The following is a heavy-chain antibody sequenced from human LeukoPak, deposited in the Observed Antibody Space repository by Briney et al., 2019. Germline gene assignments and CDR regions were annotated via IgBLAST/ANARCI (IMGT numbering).Heavy chain of an antibody. Sequence: GGSLRLSCEASGFTFSTFAMIWVRQPPGKGLEWVSSIFPSGGEIHYADSVRGRFTISRDNSKSTLSLQMNSLRAEDTAVYYCARLGDSSGIDYWGQGTLVTVSS. D-gene: IGHD3-22*01. V-gene: IGHV3-23*01. CDR3: ARLGDSSGIDY. CDR2: IFPSGGEI. CDR1: GFTFSTFA. J-gene: IGHJ4*02.